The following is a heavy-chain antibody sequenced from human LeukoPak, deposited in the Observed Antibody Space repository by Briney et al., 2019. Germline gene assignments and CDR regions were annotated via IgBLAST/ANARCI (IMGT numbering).Heavy chain of an antibody. CDR3: ARDSYYYDSSGSPGY. D-gene: IGHD3-22*01. CDR1: GYTFTSYY. CDR2: INPSGGST. Sequence: ASVKVSCKASGYTFTSYYMHWVRQAPGQGLEWMGIINPSGGSTSYAQKFQGRVTMTRDTSTSTVYMELSSLRSEDTAVYYCARDSYYYDSSGSPGYWGQGTLVTVSP. J-gene: IGHJ4*02. V-gene: IGHV1-46*01.